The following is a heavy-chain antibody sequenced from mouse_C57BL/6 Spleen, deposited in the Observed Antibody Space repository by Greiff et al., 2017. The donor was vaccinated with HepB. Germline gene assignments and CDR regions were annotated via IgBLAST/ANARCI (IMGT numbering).Heavy chain of an antibody. D-gene: IGHD2-1*01. Sequence: QVQLKQSGPGLVQPSQSLSITCTVSGFSLTSYGVHWVRQSPGKGLEWLGVIWSGGSTDYNAAFISRLSISKDNSKSQVFFKMNSLQADNTAIYYCAIDYGTNYYAMDYWGQGTSVTVSS. CDR1: GFSLTSYG. V-gene: IGHV2-2*01. J-gene: IGHJ4*01. CDR2: IWSGGST. CDR3: AIDYGTNYYAMDY.